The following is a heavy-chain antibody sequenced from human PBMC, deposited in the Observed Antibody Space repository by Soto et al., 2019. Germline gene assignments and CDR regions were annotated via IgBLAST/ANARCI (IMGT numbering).Heavy chain of an antibody. V-gene: IGHV3-23*01. D-gene: IGHD4-17*01. J-gene: IGHJ4*02. CDR3: ARHDYGDYRGGYFFDY. Sequence: EVQLLESGGGLVQPGGSLRLSCAASGFTFSSYAMSWVRQAPGQGLEWVSAIRGSGGSTYYADSVKGRFTISRDNSKNTLYLQMNSLRAEDTAVYYCARHDYGDYRGGYFFDYWGQGTLVTVSS. CDR2: IRGSGGST. CDR1: GFTFSSYA.